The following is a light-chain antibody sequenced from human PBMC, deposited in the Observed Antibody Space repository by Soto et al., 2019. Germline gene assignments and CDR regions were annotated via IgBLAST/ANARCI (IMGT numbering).Light chain of an antibody. CDR1: SSNIGGNS. Sequence: QSALTQPPSVSAASGQKVTISCSGSSSNIGGNSVSWYQQLPGTAPKLLIYDDNKRPSGIPDRFSGSKSGTSATLGITGLQTGDEADYYCGSWDSSMSAYVFGNGTKVTVL. CDR2: DDN. V-gene: IGLV1-51*01. J-gene: IGLJ1*01. CDR3: GSWDSSMSAYV.